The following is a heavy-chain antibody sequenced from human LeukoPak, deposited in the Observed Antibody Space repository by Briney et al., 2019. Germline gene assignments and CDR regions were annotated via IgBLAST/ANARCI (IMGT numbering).Heavy chain of an antibody. CDR2: INPNSGGT. V-gene: IGHV1-2*04. CDR3: ARSGAWQWLYFDY. J-gene: IGHJ4*02. Sequence: ASVKVSCKASGYTFTGYYMHWVRQAPGQGLEWMGWINPNSGGTNYAQKFQGWDTMTRDTSISTAYMELSRLRSDDTAVYYCARSGAWQWLYFDYWGQGTLVTVSS. CDR1: GYTFTGYY. D-gene: IGHD6-19*01.